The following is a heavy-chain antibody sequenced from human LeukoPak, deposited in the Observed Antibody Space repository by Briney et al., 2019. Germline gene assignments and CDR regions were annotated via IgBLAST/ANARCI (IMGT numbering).Heavy chain of an antibody. Sequence: RSAGTLRLSCAASGFTFSSYGMHWVRQAPGKGLEWVAFIRYDGSNKYCADSVKGRLTISRDNSKNTLYLQMNSLRAEDTAVYFCAKAKNDYGDYYYMDVWGKGTTVTVSS. V-gene: IGHV3-30*02. J-gene: IGHJ6*03. CDR3: AKAKNDYGDYYYMDV. D-gene: IGHD4-17*01. CDR2: IRYDGSNK. CDR1: GFTFSSYG.